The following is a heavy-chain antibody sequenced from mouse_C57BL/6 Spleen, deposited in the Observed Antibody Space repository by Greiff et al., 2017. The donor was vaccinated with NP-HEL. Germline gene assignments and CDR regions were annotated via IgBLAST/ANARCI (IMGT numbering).Heavy chain of an antibody. J-gene: IGHJ4*01. Sequence: VQLQQSGPELVKPGASVKMSCKASGYTFTDYNMHWVKQSHGKSLEWIGYINPNNGGTSYNQKFKGKATLTVNKSSSTAYMELRSLTSEDSAVYYCARSNYGRYYYAMDYWGQGTSVTVSS. CDR3: ARSNYGRYYYAMDY. V-gene: IGHV1-22*01. CDR1: GYTFTDYN. D-gene: IGHD1-1*01. CDR2: INPNNGGT.